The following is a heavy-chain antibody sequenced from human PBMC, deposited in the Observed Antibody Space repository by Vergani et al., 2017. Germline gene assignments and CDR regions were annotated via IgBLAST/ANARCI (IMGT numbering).Heavy chain of an antibody. CDR1: GGSISSSSYY. CDR3: AREFITMIVVVTYYFDY. Sequence: QLQLQESGPGLVKPSETLSLTCTVSGGSISSSSYYWGWIRQPPGKGLEWIGSIYYSGRTYYNPSLKSRVTISVDTSKNQFSLKLSSVTAADTAVYYCAREFITMIVVVTYYFDYWGQGTLVTVSS. V-gene: IGHV4-39*07. J-gene: IGHJ4*02. CDR2: IYYSGRT. D-gene: IGHD3-22*01.